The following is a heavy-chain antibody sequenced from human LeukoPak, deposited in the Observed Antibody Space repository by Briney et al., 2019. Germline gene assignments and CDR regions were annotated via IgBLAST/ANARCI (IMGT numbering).Heavy chain of an antibody. CDR1: GGTFSSYA. D-gene: IGHD1-26*01. CDR3: ARVGGWGRGSRLGFYYYYYMDV. J-gene: IGHJ6*03. V-gene: IGHV1-69*13. CDR2: IIPIFGTA. Sequence: SVKVSCKASGGTFSSYAISWVRQAPGQGLEWMGGIIPIFGTANYAQKFQGRVTITADESTSTAYMELSSLRSEDTAVYYCARVGGWGRGSRLGFYYYYYMDVWGKGTTVTVSS.